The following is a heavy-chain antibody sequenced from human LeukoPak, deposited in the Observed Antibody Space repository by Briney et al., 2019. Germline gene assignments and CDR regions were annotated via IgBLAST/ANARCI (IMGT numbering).Heavy chain of an antibody. J-gene: IGHJ3*02. Sequence: GGSLRLSCVASGFTVSSNYMNWVRQAPGKGLEWLSVIYSGGSTYYADSVKGRFTISRDTSKNTVYLQMNSLRDEDTAVYYCARAPGSGIWGQGTMVTVSS. CDR1: GFTVSSNY. V-gene: IGHV3-66*02. CDR3: ARAPGSGI. CDR2: IYSGGST. D-gene: IGHD1-26*01.